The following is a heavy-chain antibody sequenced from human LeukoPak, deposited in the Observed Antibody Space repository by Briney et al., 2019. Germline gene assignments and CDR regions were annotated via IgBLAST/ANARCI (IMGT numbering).Heavy chain of an antibody. Sequence: PSETLSLTCTVSGGSISSSSYYWGWIRQPPGKGLEWIGSIYYNGYTYYNPSLKSRVTISVDKSKNQFSLKLSSVTAADTAVYYCARGSEDDSSGYQDFDYWGQGTLVTVSS. CDR2: IYYNGYT. V-gene: IGHV4-39*07. D-gene: IGHD3-22*01. J-gene: IGHJ4*02. CDR1: GGSISSSSYY. CDR3: ARGSEDDSSGYQDFDY.